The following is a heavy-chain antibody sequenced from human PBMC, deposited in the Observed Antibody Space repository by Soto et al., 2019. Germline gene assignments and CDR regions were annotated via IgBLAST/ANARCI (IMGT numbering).Heavy chain of an antibody. D-gene: IGHD2-15*01. V-gene: IGHV4-59*01. J-gene: IGHJ5*02. CDR2: IYYSGST. CDR3: ARAPRRYCSGGSCLNWFDP. CDR1: GGSISSYY. Sequence: SETLSLTCTVSGGSISSYYWTWIRQPPGKGLELIGYIYYSGSTNYNPSLKSRVTISVDTSNNQFSLKLSSVTAADTAVYYCARAPRRYCSGGSCLNWFDPWGQGTLVTVSS.